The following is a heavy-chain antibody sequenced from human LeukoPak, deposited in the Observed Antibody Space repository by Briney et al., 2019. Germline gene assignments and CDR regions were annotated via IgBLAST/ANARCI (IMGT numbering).Heavy chain of an antibody. J-gene: IGHJ5*02. CDR2: INHAEST. CDR1: GGSISSSSYY. D-gene: IGHD3-10*01. Sequence: KPSETLSLTCTVSGGSISSSSYYWGWIRQPPGKGLEWIAEINHAESTNYNPSLKSRVTMSVDPSKNQLSLKLSSVTAADTAVYYCARGRGSGGYWSAGGWFDPWGQGTLVTVSS. V-gene: IGHV4-39*07. CDR3: ARGRGSGGYWSAGGWFDP.